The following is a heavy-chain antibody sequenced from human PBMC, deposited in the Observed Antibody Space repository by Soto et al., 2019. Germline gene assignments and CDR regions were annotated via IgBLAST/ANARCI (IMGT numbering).Heavy chain of an antibody. Sequence: PGGSVRLSCAASGFTFSDYYMSWIRQAPGKGLEWVSYISSSGSTIYYADSVKGRFTISRDNAKNSLYLQMNSLRAEDTAVYYCARPPELEIYYYYYYYMDVWGKGTTVTGSS. V-gene: IGHV3-11*01. CDR3: ARPPELEIYYYYYYYMDV. D-gene: IGHD1-1*01. CDR1: GFTFSDYY. J-gene: IGHJ6*03. CDR2: ISSSGSTI.